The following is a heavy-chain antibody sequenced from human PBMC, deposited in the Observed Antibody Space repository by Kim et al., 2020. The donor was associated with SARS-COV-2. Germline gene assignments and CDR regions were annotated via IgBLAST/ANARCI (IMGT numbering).Heavy chain of an antibody. D-gene: IGHD4-4*01. V-gene: IGHV5-51*01. J-gene: IGHJ6*02. CDR2: IYPDDSDI. CDR3: ARVAYSSSAGNYGMDV. Sequence: GESLKISCKASGYNFTTDWIGWVRQMPGKGLEWMGVIYPDDSDIRYSPPFQGQVTISADKSINTAYLDWRSLKTSDSAMYYCARVAYSSSAGNYGMDVWGQGTTVTVSS. CDR1: GYNFTTDW.